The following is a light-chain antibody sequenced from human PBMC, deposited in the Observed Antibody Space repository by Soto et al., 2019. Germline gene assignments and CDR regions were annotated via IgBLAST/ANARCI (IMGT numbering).Light chain of an antibody. CDR1: SSNIGAGYD. CDR3: QSYDSSLSHVV. V-gene: IGLV1-40*01. Sequence: QSVLTQPPSVSGAPGQRVTISCTGSSSNIGAGYDVHWYQQLPGRAPKFFIYGNSNRPSGVPDRFSGSKSGTSASLAITGLQAEDEADYYCQSYDSSLSHVVFGGGTQLTVL. CDR2: GNS. J-gene: IGLJ2*01.